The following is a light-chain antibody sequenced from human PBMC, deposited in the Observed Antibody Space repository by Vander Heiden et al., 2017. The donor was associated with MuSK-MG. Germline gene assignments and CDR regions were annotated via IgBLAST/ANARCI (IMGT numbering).Light chain of an antibody. V-gene: IGKV1-39*01. J-gene: IGKJ4*01. CDR3: QLSDSNPPLT. CDR1: QGISSY. CDR2: AAS. Sequence: DIQMTQSPSSLSASVGDRVTITCRASQGISSYLNWYQQKRGKAPRLLIYAASSLQSGVPSRFSGSGYGTDFTLTISSLQPEDFATYYCQLSDSNPPLTFGGGTKVEIK.